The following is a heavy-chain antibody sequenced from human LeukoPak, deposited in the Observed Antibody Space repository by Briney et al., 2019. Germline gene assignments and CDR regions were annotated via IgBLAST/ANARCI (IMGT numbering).Heavy chain of an antibody. CDR2: ITSGGAP. D-gene: IGHD3-22*01. V-gene: IGHV3-69-1*02. J-gene: IGHJ3*02. Sequence: GGSLRLSCAASGFTFSNYAVMWVRQAPGQGLEWVSAITSGGAPRYADSVKGRFTISRDNAKNSLYLQMNSLRAEDTAVYYCARAYRITMIVVPSGGAFDIWGQGTMVTVSS. CDR1: GFTFSNYA. CDR3: ARAYRITMIVVPSGGAFDI.